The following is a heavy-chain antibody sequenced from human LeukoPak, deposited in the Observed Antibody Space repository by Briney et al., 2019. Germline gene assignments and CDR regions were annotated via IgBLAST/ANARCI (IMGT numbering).Heavy chain of an antibody. CDR3: ARIPRTSRAY. Sequence: PGGSLRLSCAAFGFTFGSYYMTWVRQAPGKGLEWVANIKEDGSETYYVDSVKGRFTISRDNAKNSLYLQMNSLRAEDTAVYYCARIPRTSRAYWGQGTVVTVSS. CDR2: IKEDGSET. V-gene: IGHV3-7*01. CDR1: GFTFGSYY. J-gene: IGHJ4*02. D-gene: IGHD2-2*01.